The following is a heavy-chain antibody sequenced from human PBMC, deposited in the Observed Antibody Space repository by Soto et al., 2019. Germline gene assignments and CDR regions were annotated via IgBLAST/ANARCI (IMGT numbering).Heavy chain of an antibody. V-gene: IGHV3-23*01. CDR1: GFTFSSYA. CDR2: ISDSGGSR. CDR3: AKEDYDTTDEGRGYFDF. Sequence: EVQLLESGGGLVQPGGSLRLSCAASGFTFSSYAMSWVRQAPGKGLEWVSTISDSGGSRYYADSVKGRFTISRDNPRNTLFLQLNSLRAEDKAVYYCAKEDYDTTDEGRGYFDFWGQGTLVTVSS. J-gene: IGHJ4*02. D-gene: IGHD3-10*01.